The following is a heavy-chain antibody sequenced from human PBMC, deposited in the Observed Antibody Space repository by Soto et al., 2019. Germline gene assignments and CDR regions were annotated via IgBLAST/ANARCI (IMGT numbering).Heavy chain of an antibody. CDR2: MNPNSGNT. CDR1: GYTFTSYD. J-gene: IGHJ6*02. Sequence: ASVKVSCKASGYTFTSYDINWVRQATGQGLEWMGWMNPNSGNTGYAQKFQGRVTMTRNTSISTAYMGLSSLRSEDMAVYYCAREINSSSPYYYYGMDVWGQGTTVTVS. D-gene: IGHD6-6*01. CDR3: AREINSSSPYYYYGMDV. V-gene: IGHV1-8*01.